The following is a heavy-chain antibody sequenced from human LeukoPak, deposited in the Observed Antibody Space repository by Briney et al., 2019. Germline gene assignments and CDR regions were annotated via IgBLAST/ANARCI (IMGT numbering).Heavy chain of an antibody. D-gene: IGHD5-12*01. CDR1: GFTFSTYG. CDR2: ILYDGSEK. V-gene: IGHV3-30*03. J-gene: IGHJ4*02. CDR3: ARDRGGGYDFDY. Sequence: GGSLRLSCAASGFTFSTYGMHWVRQAPGKGLEWVAAILYDGSEKYYADSVKGRFTISRDNAKNSLYLQMNSLRDEDTAVYSCARDRGGGYDFDYWGQGTLVTVSS.